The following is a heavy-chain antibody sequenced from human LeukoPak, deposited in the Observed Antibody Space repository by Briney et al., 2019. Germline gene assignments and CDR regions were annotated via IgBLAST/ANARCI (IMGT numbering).Heavy chain of an antibody. V-gene: IGHV3-21*01. CDR1: GFTFSSYS. CDR2: ISSSSSYI. CDR3: ARERYSNYYYYMDV. Sequence: GESLRLSCAASGFTFSSYSMNWVRQAPGKGLEWVSSISSSSSYIYYADSVKGRFTISRDNAKNSLYLQMNSLRAEDTAVYYCARERYSNYYYYMDVWGKGTTVTVSS. D-gene: IGHD4-11*01. J-gene: IGHJ6*03.